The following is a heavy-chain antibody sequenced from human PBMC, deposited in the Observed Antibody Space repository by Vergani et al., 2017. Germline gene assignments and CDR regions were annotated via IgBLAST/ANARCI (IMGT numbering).Heavy chain of an antibody. CDR3: ARNRGVGNAFDI. CDR2: IIPILGIA. V-gene: IGHV1-69*02. CDR1: GGTFSSYT. J-gene: IGHJ3*02. Sequence: QVQLVQSGAEVKKPGSSVKVSCKASGGTFSSYTISWVRQAPGQGLEWMGRIIPILGIANYAQKFQGRVTITADESTSTAYMELSSLRSEDTAVYYCARNRGVGNAFDIWGQGTMVTVSS. D-gene: IGHD3-10*01.